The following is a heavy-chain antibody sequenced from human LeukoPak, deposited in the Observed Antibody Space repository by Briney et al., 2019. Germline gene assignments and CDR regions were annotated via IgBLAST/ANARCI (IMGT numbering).Heavy chain of an antibody. CDR1: GGSISTYY. CDR2: IYYSGST. D-gene: IGHD6-13*01. CDR3: ARHWETSSWYVAY. Sequence: KPSETLSLTCTVSGGSISTYYWSWIRQPPGKGLEWIGYIYYSGSTTYNPSLKSRVTISVDTSKNQLSLKLSSVTAADTAVYYCARHWETSSWYVAYWGQGTLVTVSS. J-gene: IGHJ4*02. V-gene: IGHV4-59*08.